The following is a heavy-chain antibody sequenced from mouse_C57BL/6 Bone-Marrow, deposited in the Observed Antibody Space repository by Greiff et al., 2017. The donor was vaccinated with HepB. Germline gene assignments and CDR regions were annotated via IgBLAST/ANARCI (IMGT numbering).Heavy chain of an antibody. Sequence: VQLKESGPELVKPGASVKIPCKASGYTFTDYNMDWVKQSHGKSLEWIGDINPNNGGTIYNQKFKGKATLTVDKSSSTAYMELRSLTSEDTAVYYCARNFITTVVAIWYFDVWGTGTTVTVSS. V-gene: IGHV1-18*01. CDR3: ARNFITTVVAIWYFDV. J-gene: IGHJ1*03. CDR1: GYTFTDYN. CDR2: INPNNGGT. D-gene: IGHD1-1*01.